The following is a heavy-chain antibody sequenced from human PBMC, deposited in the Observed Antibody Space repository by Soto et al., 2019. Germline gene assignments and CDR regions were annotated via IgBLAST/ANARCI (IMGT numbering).Heavy chain of an antibody. Sequence: GSLRLSCAASGFTFSTYAMSWVRQAPGKGLEWVSSNSDSGGSTYYADSVKGRFTISRDNARNTLYLQMNSLRAEGTAVYYCAKGPRGYCSGGNCYFDYWGQGTLVTVSS. V-gene: IGHV3-23*01. CDR2: NSDSGGST. D-gene: IGHD2-15*01. CDR1: GFTFSTYA. J-gene: IGHJ4*02. CDR3: AKGPRGYCSGGNCYFDY.